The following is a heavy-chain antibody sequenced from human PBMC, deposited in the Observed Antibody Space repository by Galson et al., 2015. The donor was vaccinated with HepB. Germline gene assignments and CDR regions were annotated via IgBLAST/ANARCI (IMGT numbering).Heavy chain of an antibody. CDR3: ARGPYYYGSGNNYYDYYMDV. Sequence: SVKVSCKASGYTFTSYYMHWVRQAPGQGLEWMGIINPSGGSTSYAQKSQGRVTMTRDTSTSTVYMELSSLRSEDTAVYYCARGPYYYGSGNNYYDYYMDVWGKGTTVTVSS. J-gene: IGHJ6*03. CDR1: GYTFTSYY. CDR2: INPSGGST. D-gene: IGHD3-10*01. V-gene: IGHV1-46*01.